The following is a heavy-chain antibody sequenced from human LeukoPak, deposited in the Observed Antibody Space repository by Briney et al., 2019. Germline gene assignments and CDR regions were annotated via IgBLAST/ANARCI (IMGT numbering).Heavy chain of an antibody. CDR1: GYTLTELS. Sequence: ASVKVSCKVSGYTLTELSMHWVRQAPGKGLEWVSTISSSGYSTYYADSVKGRFTISRDNSKNTLYLQLNSLRAEDTTVYYCAKTTYASNSSGWYNHFDYWGQGTLVTVSS. D-gene: IGHD6-19*01. CDR2: ISSSGYST. V-gene: IGHV3-23*01. CDR3: AKTTYASNSSGWYNHFDY. J-gene: IGHJ4*02.